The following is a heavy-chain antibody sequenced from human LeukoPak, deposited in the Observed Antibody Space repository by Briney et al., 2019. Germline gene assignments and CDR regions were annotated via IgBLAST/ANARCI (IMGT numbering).Heavy chain of an antibody. J-gene: IGHJ4*02. V-gene: IGHV4-59*01. CDR1: GDSITTYY. CDR2: THYSGTG. Sequence: SETLSLTCTVSGDSITTYYWSWIRQSPGKGLEWIGYTHYSGTGNYNPSLKSRVTISIDTSKNRFSLRLTSVTAADTAVYYCARVRFYDTTGYSTSYYLDYWGQGALVTVSS. CDR3: ARVRFYDTTGYSTSYYLDY. D-gene: IGHD3-22*01.